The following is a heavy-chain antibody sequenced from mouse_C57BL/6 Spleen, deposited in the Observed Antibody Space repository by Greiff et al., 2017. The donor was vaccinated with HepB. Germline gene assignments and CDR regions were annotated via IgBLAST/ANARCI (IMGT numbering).Heavy chain of an antibody. D-gene: IGHD1-2*01. Sequence: EVQGVESGEGLVKPGGSLKLSCAASGFTFSSYAMSWVRQTPEKRLEWVAYISSGGDYIYYADTVKGRFTISRDNARNTLYLQMSSLKSEDTAMYYCTRVSFYGSFAYWGQGTLVTVSA. CDR3: TRVSFYGSFAY. CDR1: GFTFSSYA. CDR2: ISSGGDYI. V-gene: IGHV5-9-1*02. J-gene: IGHJ3*01.